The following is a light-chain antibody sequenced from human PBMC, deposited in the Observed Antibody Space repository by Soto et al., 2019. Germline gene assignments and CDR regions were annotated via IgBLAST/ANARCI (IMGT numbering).Light chain of an antibody. CDR2: DSN. J-gene: IGLJ3*02. V-gene: IGLV1-40*01. CDR1: SSNIGAGYD. Sequence: QSVLTQPPSVSGAPGQRVTISCTGSSSNIGAGYDVHWYQQLPGAAPKLVIYDSNRRPSGVPDRFSGSKSGTSASLAIAGLQAEDEADYYCQSYDSSLPWVFGGGTKLTVL. CDR3: QSYDSSLPWV.